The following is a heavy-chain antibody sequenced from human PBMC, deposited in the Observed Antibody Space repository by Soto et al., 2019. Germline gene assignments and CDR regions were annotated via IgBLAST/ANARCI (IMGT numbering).Heavy chain of an antibody. V-gene: IGHV2-70*11. CDR1: GFSLSTSGMC. CDR3: ARRTRVAVAGYYYYYYMDV. J-gene: IGHJ6*03. D-gene: IGHD6-19*01. CDR2: IDWDDDK. Sequence: SGPYAGEPTQTLTLTCTFSGFSLSTSGMCVSRIRQPPGKALEWLARIDWDDDKYYSTSLKTRLTISKDTSKNQVVLTMTNMDPVDTATYYCARRTRVAVAGYYYYYYMDVWGKGTTVTVSS.